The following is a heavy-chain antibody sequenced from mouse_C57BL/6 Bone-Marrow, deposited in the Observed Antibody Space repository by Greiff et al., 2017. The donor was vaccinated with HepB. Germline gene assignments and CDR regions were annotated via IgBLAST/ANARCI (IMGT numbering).Heavy chain of an antibody. D-gene: IGHD1-2*01. CDR2: INPSNGGT. Sequence: QVQLQQPGTELVKPGASVKLSCKASGYTFTSYWMHWVKQRPGQGLEWIGNINPSNGGTNYNEKFKDKATMTVDKSSSTAYMELARLTSEDSAVYYCARNYGPYYFDYWGQGTTLTVSS. V-gene: IGHV1-53*01. CDR3: ARNYGPYYFDY. J-gene: IGHJ2*01. CDR1: GYTFTSYW.